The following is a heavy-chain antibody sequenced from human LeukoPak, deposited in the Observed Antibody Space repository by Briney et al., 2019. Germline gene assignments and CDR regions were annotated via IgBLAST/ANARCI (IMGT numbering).Heavy chain of an antibody. Sequence: PGGSLRLSCAASGFTFSSYATHWVRQAPGKGLEYVSAISSNGGSTYYANSVKGRFTISRDNSKNTLYLQMGSLRAEDMAVYYCARGKSAITMVRGVIPFNWFDPWGQGTLVTVSS. CDR3: ARGKSAITMVRGVIPFNWFDP. CDR1: GFTFSSYA. D-gene: IGHD3-10*01. CDR2: ISSNGGST. J-gene: IGHJ5*02. V-gene: IGHV3-64*01.